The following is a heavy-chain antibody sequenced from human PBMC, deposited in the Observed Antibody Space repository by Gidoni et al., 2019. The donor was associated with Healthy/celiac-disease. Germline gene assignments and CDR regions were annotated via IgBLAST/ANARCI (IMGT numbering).Heavy chain of an antibody. CDR3: AKDGGSRYCGGDCYSRYFDL. D-gene: IGHD2-21*02. V-gene: IGHV3-23*01. CDR1: GFTVSSYA. Sequence: EVQLLEAGGGLVQPGGSLRLSCAAAGFTVSSYAMSWVRQAPGKGLEGVSAIRVSGGSTYYADSVKGRFTISRDNSKNTLYLQMNSLRAEDTAVYYCAKDGGSRYCGGDCYSRYFDLWGRGTLVTVSS. CDR2: IRVSGGST. J-gene: IGHJ2*01.